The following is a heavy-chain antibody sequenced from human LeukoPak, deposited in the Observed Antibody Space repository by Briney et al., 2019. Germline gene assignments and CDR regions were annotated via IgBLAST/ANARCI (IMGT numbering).Heavy chain of an antibody. CDR2: INPNSGGT. D-gene: IGHD3-10*01. CDR3: ARVSSRLWFGEFLNHDAFDI. CDR1: GYTFTGYY. J-gene: IGHJ3*02. V-gene: IGHV1-2*02. Sequence: ASVKVSCKASGYTFTGYYMHWVRQAPRQGLEWMGLINPNSGGTNYAQKFQGRVTMTRDTSISTAYMELSRLRSDDTAVYYCARVSSRLWFGEFLNHDAFDIWGQGTMVTVSS.